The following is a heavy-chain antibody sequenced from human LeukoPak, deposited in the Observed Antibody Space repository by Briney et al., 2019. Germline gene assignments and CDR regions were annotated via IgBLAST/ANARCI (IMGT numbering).Heavy chain of an antibody. Sequence: GGSLRLSCAASGFTFNTYWMSWVRQAPGKGLEWVSMLFSDGTTSYADSVKGRFTISRDSSKNTMYLQMNSLRAEDTAVYYCAKDGDYYDSSGYFPFQHWGQGTLVTVSS. CDR1: GFTFNTYW. V-gene: IGHV3-66*02. CDR3: AKDGDYYDSSGYFPFQH. D-gene: IGHD3-22*01. CDR2: LFSDGTT. J-gene: IGHJ1*01.